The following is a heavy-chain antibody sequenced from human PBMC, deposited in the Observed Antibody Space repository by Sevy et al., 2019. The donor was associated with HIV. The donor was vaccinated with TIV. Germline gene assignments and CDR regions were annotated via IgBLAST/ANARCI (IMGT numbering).Heavy chain of an antibody. Sequence: ASVKVSCKASGYTFTSYDINWVRQATGQGLEWMGWMNPNGGNTGYAQKFQGRVTMTRNTSISTAYMELSSLRSEDTAVYYCARQPGDIVVVPAAISRYYYYMDVWGKGTTVTVSS. CDR1: GYTFTSYD. D-gene: IGHD2-2*01. V-gene: IGHV1-8*01. CDR2: MNPNGGNT. CDR3: ARQPGDIVVVPAAISRYYYYMDV. J-gene: IGHJ6*03.